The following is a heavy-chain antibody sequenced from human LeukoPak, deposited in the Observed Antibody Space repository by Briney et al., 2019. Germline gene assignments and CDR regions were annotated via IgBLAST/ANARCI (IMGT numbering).Heavy chain of an antibody. D-gene: IGHD6-6*01. CDR1: GYTFTSYW. J-gene: IGHJ5*02. Sequence: PGESLKISCQSSGYTFTSYWIGWVRQMPGKGLQWMGIIYPGDSDTTYSPSFQGQVTISADKSISTAYLQWSSLKASDTAIYYCARLIVGSSSTGWFAPWGQGTLVTVSS. CDR2: IYPGDSDT. CDR3: ARLIVGSSSTGWFAP. V-gene: IGHV5-51*01.